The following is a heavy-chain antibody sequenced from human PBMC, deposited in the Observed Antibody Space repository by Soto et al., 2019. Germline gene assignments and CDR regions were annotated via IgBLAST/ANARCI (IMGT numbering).Heavy chain of an antibody. V-gene: IGHV3-21*01. CDR3: ARDVAVAGYYFDY. Sequence: SLRLSCAASGFTFSSYSMNWVRQAPGKGLEWVSSISSSSSYIYYADSVKGRFTISRDNAKNSLYLQMNSLRAEDTAVYYCARDVAVAGYYFDYWGQGTLVTVSS. CDR2: ISSSSSYI. J-gene: IGHJ4*02. CDR1: GFTFSSYS. D-gene: IGHD6-19*01.